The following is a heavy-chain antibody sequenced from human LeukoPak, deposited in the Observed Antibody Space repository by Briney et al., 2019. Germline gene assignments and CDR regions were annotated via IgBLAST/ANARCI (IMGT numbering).Heavy chain of an antibody. V-gene: IGHV3-74*01. D-gene: IGHD6-6*01. CDR3: ARTGIAARPTVWFDP. CDR1: GFTFSSYW. J-gene: IGHJ5*02. CDR2: INSDGSST. Sequence: PGGSLRLSCAASGFTFSSYWMHWVRQAPGKGLVWVSHINSDGSSTNYADSVEGRFTISRDNAKNTLYLQMNSLRAEDTAVYYCARTGIAARPTVWFDPWGQGTLVTVSS.